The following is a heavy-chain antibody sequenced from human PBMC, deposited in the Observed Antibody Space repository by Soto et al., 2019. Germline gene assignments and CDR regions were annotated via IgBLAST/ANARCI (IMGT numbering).Heavy chain of an antibody. J-gene: IGHJ2*01. D-gene: IGHD3-22*01. CDR1: GYTFTSYG. V-gene: IGHV1-18*01. CDR2: ISAYNGNT. Sequence: ASVKVSCKASGYTFTSYGISWVRQAPGQGLEWMGWISAYNGNTNYAQKLQGRVTMTTDTSTITAYMELRSLRSDDTAVYYCARGPSYDSSGYYEDWYFDLWGRGTLVTVSS. CDR3: ARGPSYDSSGYYEDWYFDL.